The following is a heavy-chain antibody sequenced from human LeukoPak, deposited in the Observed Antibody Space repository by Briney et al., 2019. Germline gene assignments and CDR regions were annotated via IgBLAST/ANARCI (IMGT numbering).Heavy chain of an antibody. CDR3: TNHGYDHGDS. V-gene: IGHV3-23*01. J-gene: IGHJ4*02. Sequence: PGGSLRLSCAASGFTFSSCAMSWVRQAPGKGLEWVSAISDSGTSTYYADSVKGRFTISRDNSKNTLYLQINSLRAEDTAVYYCTNHGYDHGDSWGQGTLVTVSS. CDR1: GFTFSSCA. D-gene: IGHD1-14*01. CDR2: ISDSGTST.